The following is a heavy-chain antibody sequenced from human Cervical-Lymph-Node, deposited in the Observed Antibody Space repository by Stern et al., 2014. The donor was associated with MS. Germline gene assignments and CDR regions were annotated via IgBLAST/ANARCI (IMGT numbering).Heavy chain of an antibody. Sequence: QVTLRESGPALVKPTQTLTLTCTFSGFSLSTTGMCVSWIRQPPGKALEWLSLIYWDDDKYYSTSLKTRLPISKDTSKNQVVLTMTNMDPVDTATYYCARAYSDYDYAFDIWGQGTMVTVSS. CDR3: ARAYSDYDYAFDI. CDR2: IYWDDDK. D-gene: IGHD5-12*01. J-gene: IGHJ3*02. CDR1: GFSLSTTGMC. V-gene: IGHV2-70*01.